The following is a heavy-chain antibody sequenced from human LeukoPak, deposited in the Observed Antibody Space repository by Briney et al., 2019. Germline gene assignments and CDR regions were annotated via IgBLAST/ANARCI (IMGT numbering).Heavy chain of an antibody. CDR1: GYSFTSYW. CDR3: ARGYCSGGSCYLVGY. J-gene: IGHJ4*02. D-gene: IGHD2-15*01. V-gene: IGHV5-10-1*01. CDR2: IDPSDSYT. Sequence: GESLKISCKCSGYSFTSYWISWVRQMPGKDLEWMGRIDPSDSYTNYSPSFQGHVTISADKSISTAYLQWSSLKASDTAMYYCARGYCSGGSCYLVGYWGQGTLVTVSS.